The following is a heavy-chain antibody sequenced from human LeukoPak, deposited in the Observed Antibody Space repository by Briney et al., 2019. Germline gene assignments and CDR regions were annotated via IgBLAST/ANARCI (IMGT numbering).Heavy chain of an antibody. V-gene: IGHV4-39*01. CDR3: AGEYYDFWSGYYAGSNWFDP. J-gene: IGHJ5*02. CDR1: GGSIRSSYYY. Sequence: SETLSLTCTVSGGSIRSSYYYWGWIRQPPGKGLEWIGSIYDSGSTYYNPSLKSRVTISVDTSKNQFSLKLNSVTAADTAVYYCAGEYYDFWSGYYAGSNWFDPWGQGTLVTVSS. CDR2: IYDSGST. D-gene: IGHD3-3*01.